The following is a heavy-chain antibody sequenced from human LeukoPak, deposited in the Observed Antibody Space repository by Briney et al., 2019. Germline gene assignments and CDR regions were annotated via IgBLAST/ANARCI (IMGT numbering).Heavy chain of an antibody. J-gene: IGHJ4*02. CDR2: INHSGST. Sequence: KPSETLSLTCAVYGGSFSGYYWSWIRQPPGKGLEWIGEINHSGSTNYNPSLKSRVTLSVDTSKNQFSLKLSSVTAADTAVYYCARASHDYGEYSHFDYWGQGTLVTVSS. CDR1: GGSFSGYY. D-gene: IGHD4-17*01. V-gene: IGHV4-34*01. CDR3: ARASHDYGEYSHFDY.